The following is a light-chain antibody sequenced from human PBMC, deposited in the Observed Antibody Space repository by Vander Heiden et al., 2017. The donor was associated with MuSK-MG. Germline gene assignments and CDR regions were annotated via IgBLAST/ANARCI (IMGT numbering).Light chain of an antibody. CDR3: RQYGRAPRT. CDR2: GSS. CDR1: QTISNNY. Sequence: EIVLTQSPGTLSLSPGERATLSCRTSQTISNNYLAWYQQKPGQAPRLLIYGSSTRATDIPDRFSGSGSGTDFTLTISRLEPEDSAVYYCRQYGRAPRTFGQGTKLEIK. J-gene: IGKJ1*01. V-gene: IGKV3-20*01.